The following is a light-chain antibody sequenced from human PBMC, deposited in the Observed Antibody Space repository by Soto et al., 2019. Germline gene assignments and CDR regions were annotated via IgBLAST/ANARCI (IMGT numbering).Light chain of an antibody. V-gene: IGLV2-14*01. CDR1: SSDVGGYNY. CDR3: SSYASSTTLL. CDR2: DVS. Sequence: QSALTQPASVSGSPGQSITISCTGTSSDVGGYNYVSWYQQHPGTVPKLIIYDVSDRPSGVSDRFSGSKSGNTASLTISGLRTEDEDDYYCSSYASSTTLLFGGGTKLTVL. J-gene: IGLJ2*01.